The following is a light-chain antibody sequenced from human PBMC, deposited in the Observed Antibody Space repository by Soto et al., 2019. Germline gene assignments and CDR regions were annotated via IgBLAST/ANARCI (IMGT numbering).Light chain of an antibody. J-gene: IGKJ1*01. V-gene: IGKV3-20*01. CDR1: QSVSSNY. CDR2: GAS. Sequence: EIVLTQSPGPLSLSPGERATLSCRTSQSVSSNYLAWYQQRAGQAPRLLIYGASSRATGIPDRFSGSGSGTDFTLTISRLEPEDFAVYYCQQYGSSPRTFGQGTKVEIK. CDR3: QQYGSSPRT.